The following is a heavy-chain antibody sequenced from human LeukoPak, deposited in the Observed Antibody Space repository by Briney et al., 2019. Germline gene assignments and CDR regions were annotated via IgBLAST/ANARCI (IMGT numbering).Heavy chain of an antibody. D-gene: IGHD4-17*01. CDR1: GGTFSSYA. CDR2: IIPIFGTA. CDR3: ARTVGDYIDY. J-gene: IGHJ4*02. Sequence: SVKVSCGASGGTFSSYAISWVRQAPGQGLGWMGGIIPIFGTANYAQKFQGRVTITADESTSTAHMELSSLRSEDTAVYYCARTVGDYIDYWGQGTLVTVSS. V-gene: IGHV1-69*13.